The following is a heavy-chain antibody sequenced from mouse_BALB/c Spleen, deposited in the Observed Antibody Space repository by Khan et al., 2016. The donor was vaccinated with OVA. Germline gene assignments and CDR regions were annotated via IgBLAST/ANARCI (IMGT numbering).Heavy chain of an antibody. Sequence: EVELVESGGGLVQPGGSLKLSCATSGFTFSDYYMYWVRQTPEKRLEWVAYIRHGGGSTYYSDTVKGRFTISRDTAKNTLYLQMSRLKSEDAAMYYCAGHDCDGIADWGQGTLVTVSA. CDR1: GFTFSDYY. CDR2: IRHGGGST. J-gene: IGHJ3*01. CDR3: AGHDCDGIAD. D-gene: IGHD2-4*01. V-gene: IGHV5-12*02.